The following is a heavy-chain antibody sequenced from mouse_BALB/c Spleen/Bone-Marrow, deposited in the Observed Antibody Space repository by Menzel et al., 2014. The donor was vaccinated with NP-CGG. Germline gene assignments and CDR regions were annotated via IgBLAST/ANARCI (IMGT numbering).Heavy chain of an antibody. CDR3: ARDLSSFYDYPFDY. D-gene: IGHD2-4*01. Sequence: QVQLQQSGPGLVAPSQSLSITCTVSGFSLTSYGVHWVRQPPGKGLEWLGIIWAGGSTNYNPALMSRLSISKDNSKSQGCLKMNSPQTDDTAIYYCARDLSSFYDYPFDYWGQGTTLTVSS. V-gene: IGHV2-9*02. CDR2: IWAGGST. CDR1: GFSLTSYG. J-gene: IGHJ2*01.